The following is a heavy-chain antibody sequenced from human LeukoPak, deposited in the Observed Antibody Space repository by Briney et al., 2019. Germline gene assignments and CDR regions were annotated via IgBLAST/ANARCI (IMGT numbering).Heavy chain of an antibody. CDR2: ISWDGGST. V-gene: IGHV3-43*01. Sequence: GGSLRLSCAASGFTFDDYTMHWVRQAPGKGLEWVSLISWDGGSTFYADSVKGRFTISRDNSKNSLYLQMNSLRAEDTAVYYCARTGSSYGDSIDYWGQGTLVTVSS. D-gene: IGHD4-17*01. J-gene: IGHJ4*02. CDR1: GFTFDDYT. CDR3: ARTGSSYGDSIDY.